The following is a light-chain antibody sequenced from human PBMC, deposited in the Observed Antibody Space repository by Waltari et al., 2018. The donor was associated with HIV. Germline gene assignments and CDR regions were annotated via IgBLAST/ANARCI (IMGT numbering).Light chain of an antibody. CDR1: LFIRST. J-gene: IGKJ4*02. CDR2: SAS. V-gene: IGKV1-9*01. Sequence: DIQLTQSPSSLAASVGDRVTVTCRASLFIRSTLAWYQHKPGKAPRLLVYSASTLQSGVPSRFSGSQSGTEFTLTISSLQPEDVATYYCQQLNTYPLTFGGGTKVEIK. CDR3: QQLNTYPLT.